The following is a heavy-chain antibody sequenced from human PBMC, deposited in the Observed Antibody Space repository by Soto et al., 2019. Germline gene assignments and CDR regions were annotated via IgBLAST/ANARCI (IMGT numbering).Heavy chain of an antibody. CDR3: AKDRGYSGYDSLDY. CDR2: ISYDGSNK. CDR1: GFTFSSYA. Sequence: SGGSLRLSCAASGFTFSSYAMHWVRQAPGKGLEWVALISYDGSNKNYGDSVKGRFTISRDNSKNTLYLQMNSLRAEDTAVYYCAKDRGYSGYDSLDYWDQGNLVTVSS. J-gene: IGHJ4*02. V-gene: IGHV3-30*18. D-gene: IGHD5-12*01.